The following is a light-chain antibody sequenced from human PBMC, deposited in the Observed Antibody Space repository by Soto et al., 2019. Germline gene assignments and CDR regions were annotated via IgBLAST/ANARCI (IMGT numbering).Light chain of an antibody. Sequence: QSALTQPASVSGSPGQSITISCTGTSSDVGGYNYVSWYQQHPGKAPKLMSYAVRNLPSGVSNRFSGSQSGNTASLTISGLQAEDEADYCFSSYTTSSTSAYVFGGGTKLTVL. V-gene: IGLV2-14*01. CDR2: AVR. CDR1: SSDVGGYNY. J-gene: IGLJ3*02. CDR3: SSYTTSSTSAYV.